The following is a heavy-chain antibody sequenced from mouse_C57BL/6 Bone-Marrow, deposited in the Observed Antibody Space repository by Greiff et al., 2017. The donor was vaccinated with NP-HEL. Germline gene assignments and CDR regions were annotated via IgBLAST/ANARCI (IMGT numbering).Heavy chain of an antibody. J-gene: IGHJ1*03. Sequence: QVQLQQSGPELVKPGASVKISCKASGYAFSSSWMNWVKQRPGKGLEWIGRICPGDGDTNYNGKFKGKATLTADKSSSTAYMQLSSLTSEDSAVYFCARYGSSNWYFDVWGTGTTVTVSS. CDR1: GYAFSSSW. D-gene: IGHD1-1*01. CDR2: ICPGDGDT. CDR3: ARYGSSNWYFDV. V-gene: IGHV1-82*01.